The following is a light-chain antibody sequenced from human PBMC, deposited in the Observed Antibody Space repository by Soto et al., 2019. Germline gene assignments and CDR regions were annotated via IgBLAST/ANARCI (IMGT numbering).Light chain of an antibody. Sequence: DIQMTQSPSSLSASVGDRVTITCRASQGISNYLAWYQQKPGKVPKLLIYAASTLQAGVPSRFSGRGSGTEFTLTIISLQPGDVATYYCQNYNSAPRALTFGGGTKVEIK. CDR1: QGISNY. CDR2: AAS. CDR3: QNYNSAPRALT. V-gene: IGKV1-27*01. J-gene: IGKJ4*01.